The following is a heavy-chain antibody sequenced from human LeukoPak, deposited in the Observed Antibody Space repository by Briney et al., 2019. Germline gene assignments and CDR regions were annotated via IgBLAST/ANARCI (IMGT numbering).Heavy chain of an antibody. CDR1: GGSISSYY. CDR3: ARDVDRTYYYGSGSYSGGAFDI. V-gene: IGHV4-59*12. J-gene: IGHJ3*02. D-gene: IGHD3-10*01. Sequence: PSETLSLTCTVSGGSISSYYWSWIRQPPGKGLEWIGYMYYSGSTNYNPSLKSRVTISVDTSKNQFSLKLSSVTAADTAVYYCARDVDRTYYYGSGSYSGGAFDIWGQGTMATVSS. CDR2: MYYSGST.